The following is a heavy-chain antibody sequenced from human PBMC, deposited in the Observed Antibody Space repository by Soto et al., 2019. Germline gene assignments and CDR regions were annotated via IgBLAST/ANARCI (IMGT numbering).Heavy chain of an antibody. V-gene: IGHV3-30-3*01. J-gene: IGHJ3*02. D-gene: IGHD3-22*01. CDR3: ARDHYYDSSGYYDAFDI. CDR1: GFTFSSYA. Sequence: GGSLRLSCAASGFTFSSYAMHWVRQAPGKGLEWVAVISYDGSNKYYADSVKGRFTISRDNSKNTLYLQMNSLRAEDTAVYYCARDHYYDSSGYYDAFDIWGQGTMVTVSS. CDR2: ISYDGSNK.